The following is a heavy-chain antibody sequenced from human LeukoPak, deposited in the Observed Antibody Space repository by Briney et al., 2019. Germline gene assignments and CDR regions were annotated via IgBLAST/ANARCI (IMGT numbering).Heavy chain of an antibody. Sequence: GASVKVSCKASGYTFTGYYMHWVRQAPGQGLEWMGRINPNSGGTNYAQKFQGRVTMNRDTSISTAYMELSRLRSEDTAVYYCARDWSYGIFPLYYFDYWGQGTLVTVSS. J-gene: IGHJ4*02. CDR2: INPNSGGT. V-gene: IGHV1-2*06. D-gene: IGHD5-18*01. CDR1: GYTFTGYY. CDR3: ARDWSYGIFPLYYFDY.